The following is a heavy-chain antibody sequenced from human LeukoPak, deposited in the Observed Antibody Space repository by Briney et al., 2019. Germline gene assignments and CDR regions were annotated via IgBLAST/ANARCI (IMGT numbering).Heavy chain of an antibody. J-gene: IGHJ6*03. Sequence: PGGPLRLSCAASGLTFSSYSMNWVRQAPGKGLEWVAYISGSSNAIYYADSVKGRFTISRDNAKNSLYLQMNSLRAEDTAVYYCASGYNYDFWSGYYNYYYYMDVWGKGTTVTVSS. CDR2: ISGSSNAI. V-gene: IGHV3-48*04. D-gene: IGHD3-3*01. CDR3: ASGYNYDFWSGYYNYYYYMDV. CDR1: GLTFSSYS.